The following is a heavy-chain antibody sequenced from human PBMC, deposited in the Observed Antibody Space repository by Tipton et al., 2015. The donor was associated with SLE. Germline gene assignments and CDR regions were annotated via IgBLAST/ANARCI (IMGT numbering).Heavy chain of an antibody. D-gene: IGHD6-13*01. J-gene: IGHJ6*02. Sequence: TLSLTCVIYGESFSGYYWNWIRQPPGKGLERVGEINHSGSANYNPSLKSRVSISVDTSKNQFSLGLSSVTAADTAVYYCARGRDSSSWLLGMDVWGQGTTITVSS. CDR2: INHSGSA. CDR1: GESFSGYY. V-gene: IGHV4-34*01. CDR3: ARGRDSSSWLLGMDV.